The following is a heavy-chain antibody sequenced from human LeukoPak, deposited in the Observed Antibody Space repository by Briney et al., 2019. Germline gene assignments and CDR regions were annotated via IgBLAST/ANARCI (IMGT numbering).Heavy chain of an antibody. CDR1: GGTFSSYA. J-gene: IGHJ6*03. CDR2: IIPIFGTA. CDR3: AAHRGHAYGAAGYYYYYYMDV. Sequence: VASVKVSCKASGGTFSSYAISWVRQAPGQGLEWMGGIIPIFGTANYAQKFQGRVTITTDESTSTAYMELSSLRSEDTAGYYCAAHRGHAYGAAGYYYYYYMDVWGKGTTVTVSS. V-gene: IGHV1-69*05. D-gene: IGHD4-17*01.